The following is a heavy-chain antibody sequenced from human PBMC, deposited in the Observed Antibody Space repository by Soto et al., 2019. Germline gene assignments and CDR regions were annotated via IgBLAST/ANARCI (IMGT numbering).Heavy chain of an antibody. Sequence: QVHLVQSGAEMKKPGSSVRVSCTASGDTFRNYAISWVRQAPGQGLEWMGGIIPILGRADYAQKFQGRVTITADESTTTAYMELSSMTSEDTAVYYCARVRQYFNSTTCPNWFDPWGQGTLVTVSS. CDR2: IIPILGRA. CDR1: GDTFRNYA. J-gene: IGHJ5*02. D-gene: IGHD2-2*01. CDR3: ARVRQYFNSTTCPNWFDP. V-gene: IGHV1-69*01.